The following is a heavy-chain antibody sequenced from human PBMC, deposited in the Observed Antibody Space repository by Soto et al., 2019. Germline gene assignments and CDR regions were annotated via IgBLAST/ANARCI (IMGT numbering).Heavy chain of an antibody. Sequence: GGSLRLSCAASGFTFSSYAMSWVRQAPGKGLEWVSAISGSGGSTYYADSVKGRFTISRDNSKNTLYLQMNSLRAEDTAVYYCAKDGARGLGYCSGGSCPHDAFDIWGQGTMVTVSS. V-gene: IGHV3-23*01. CDR2: ISGSGGST. CDR3: AKDGARGLGYCSGGSCPHDAFDI. J-gene: IGHJ3*02. D-gene: IGHD2-15*01. CDR1: GFTFSSYA.